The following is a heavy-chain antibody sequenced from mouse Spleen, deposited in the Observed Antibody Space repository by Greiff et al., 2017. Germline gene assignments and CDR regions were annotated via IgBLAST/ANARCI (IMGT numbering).Heavy chain of an antibody. D-gene: IGHD2-4*01. CDR1: GYTFTSYW. CDR3: AREGDYDSTTYAMDY. Sequence: VKLQQPGAELVKPGASVKMSCKASGYTFTSYWITWVKQRPGQGLEWIGDIYPGSGSTNYNEKFKSKATLTVDTSSSTAYMQLSSLTSEDSAVYYCAREGDYDSTTYAMDYWGQGTSVTVSS. J-gene: IGHJ4*01. CDR2: IYPGSGST. V-gene: IGHV1-55*01.